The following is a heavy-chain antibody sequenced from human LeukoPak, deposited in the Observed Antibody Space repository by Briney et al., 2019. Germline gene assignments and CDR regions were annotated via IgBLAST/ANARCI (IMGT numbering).Heavy chain of an antibody. Sequence: SETLSLTCAVYGGSFSGYYWSWIRQPPGKGLEWIGEINHSGSTNYNPSLKSRVTISVDTSKNQFSLKLSSVTAADTAVYYCARDRYSSSSDYYGMDVWGQGTTVTVSS. CDR3: ARDRYSSSSDYYGMDV. CDR1: GGSFSGYY. D-gene: IGHD6-6*01. J-gene: IGHJ6*02. V-gene: IGHV4-34*01. CDR2: INHSGST.